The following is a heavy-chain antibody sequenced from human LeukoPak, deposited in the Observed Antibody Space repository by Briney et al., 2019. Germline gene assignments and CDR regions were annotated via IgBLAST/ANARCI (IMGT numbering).Heavy chain of an antibody. V-gene: IGHV3-21*01. J-gene: IGHJ4*02. CDR1: GFTFSSYS. D-gene: IGHD5-24*01. CDR3: ARSGGRWLQRRLIVDY. CDR2: ISSSSSYI. Sequence: GGSLRLSCAASGFTFSSYSMNWVRQAPGKGLEWVSSISSSSSYIYYADSVKGRFTISRDNAKNSLYLQMNSLRAEDTAVYYCARSGGRWLQRRLIVDYWGQGTLVTVSS.